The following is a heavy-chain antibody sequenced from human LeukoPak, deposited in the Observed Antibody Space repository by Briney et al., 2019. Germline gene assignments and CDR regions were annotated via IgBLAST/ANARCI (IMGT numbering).Heavy chain of an antibody. CDR1: GFTVSSNY. CDR3: ASEVYYDYVWGSYRLH. D-gene: IGHD3-16*01. CDR2: IYSGGST. V-gene: IGHV3-66*01. Sequence: GGSLRLPCAASGFTVSSNYMSWVRQAPGKGLEWVSVIYSGGSTYYADSVKGRFTISRDNAKNSLYLQMNSLRAEDTAVYYCASEVYYDYVWGSYRLHWGQGTLVTVSS. J-gene: IGHJ4*02.